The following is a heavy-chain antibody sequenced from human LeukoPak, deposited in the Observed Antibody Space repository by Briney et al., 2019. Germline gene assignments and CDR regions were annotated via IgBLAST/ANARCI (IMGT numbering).Heavy chain of an antibody. V-gene: IGHV3-21*01. J-gene: IGHJ4*02. CDR3: ARDGNGNWVPF. Sequence: GRSLRLSCAASGFTFSSYSMNWVRQAPGKGLEWVSSISSSGNYISYADSVKGRFTISRDNAKNSLYLQMNSLRAEDTAVYYCARDGNGNWVPFWGQGTLVTVSS. CDR2: ISSSGNYI. D-gene: IGHD1-1*01. CDR1: GFTFSSYS.